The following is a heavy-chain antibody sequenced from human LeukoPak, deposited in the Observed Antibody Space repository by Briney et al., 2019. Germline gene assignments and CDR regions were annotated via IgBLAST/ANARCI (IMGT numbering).Heavy chain of an antibody. J-gene: IGHJ4*02. D-gene: IGHD3-22*01. CDR2: IYHSGST. CDR3: ARAGDSSGYSDY. Sequence: PSETLSLTCAVSGGSISSGGYSWRWIRQPPGKGLEWIGYIYHSGSTYYNPSLKSRVTISVDRSKNQFSLKLNSVTAADTAVYYCARAGDSSGYSDYWGQGTLVTVSS. CDR1: GGSISSGGYS. V-gene: IGHV4-30-2*01.